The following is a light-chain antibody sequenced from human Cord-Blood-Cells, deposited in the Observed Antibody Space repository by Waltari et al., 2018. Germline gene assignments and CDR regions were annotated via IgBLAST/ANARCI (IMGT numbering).Light chain of an antibody. J-gene: IGKJ2*03. CDR3: QQYYSTPYS. V-gene: IGKV4-1*01. CDR2: WAS. Sequence: DIVMTQSPDSLAVSLGERATINLKSRQSVLYSSNNKNYLAWYQQKPGQPPRLLIYWASTRDSGVPDRFSGSGSGTDFTLTISSLQAEDVAVYYCQQYYSTPYSFGQGTKLEIK. CDR1: QSVLYSSNNKNY.